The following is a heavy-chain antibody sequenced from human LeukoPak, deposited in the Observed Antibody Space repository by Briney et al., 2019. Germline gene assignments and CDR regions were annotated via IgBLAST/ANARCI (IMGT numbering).Heavy chain of an antibody. Sequence: PGGSLRLSCAASGFTFSTYAIHWVRQAPGKGLEWVAVISFDGVNTFYADSVKGRFTISRDNSKNTLYLQMNSLRAEDTAVYYCAKDTSGIAVAGTLKAWGQGTLVTVSS. D-gene: IGHD6-19*01. CDR1: GFTFSTYA. J-gene: IGHJ5*02. CDR2: ISFDGVNT. CDR3: AKDTSGIAVAGTLKA. V-gene: IGHV3-30*04.